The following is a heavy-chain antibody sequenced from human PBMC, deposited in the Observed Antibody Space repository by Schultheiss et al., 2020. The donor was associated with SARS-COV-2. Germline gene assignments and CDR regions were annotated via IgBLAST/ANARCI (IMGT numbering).Heavy chain of an antibody. CDR1: GYTFTSYY. Sequence: ASVKVSCKASGYTFTSYYMHWVRQAPGQGLEWMGWISAYIGNTNYAHKLQGRVTMTTDTSTSTAYMELSSLRSDDTAVYYCASRYYDFWSGSEPYYYGMDVWGQGTTVTVSS. CDR3: ASRYYDFWSGSEPYYYGMDV. CDR2: ISAYIGNT. J-gene: IGHJ6*02. V-gene: IGHV1-18*04. D-gene: IGHD3-3*01.